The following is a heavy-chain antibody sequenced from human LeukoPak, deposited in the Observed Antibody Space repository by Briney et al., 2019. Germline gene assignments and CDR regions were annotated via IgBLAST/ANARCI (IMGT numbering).Heavy chain of an antibody. CDR1: GGFLSSGGYY. V-gene: IGHV4-31*03. D-gene: IGHD3-3*01. J-gene: IGHJ5*02. CDR3: ARSGPIFGVVIIHGWFDP. CDR2: IYYRGSN. Sequence: PSETLSLTCTVSGGFLSSGGYYWSWIRQHPGKGLEWFGHIYYRGSNYCNPSLKSRVIISVDTSKNQFSLKLSSVTAADTAVYYCARSGPIFGVVIIHGWFDPWGQGTLVTVSS.